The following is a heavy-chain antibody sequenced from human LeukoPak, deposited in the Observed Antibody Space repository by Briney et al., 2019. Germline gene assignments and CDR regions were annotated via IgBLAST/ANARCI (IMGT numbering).Heavy chain of an antibody. CDR3: ARFPDEILTGENRYYYYGMDV. Sequence: SETLSLTCAVYGGSFSGYYWSWISQPPGKGLEWIGEINHSGSTNYNPSLKSRVTISVDTSKNQFSLKLSSVTAADTAVYYCARFPDEILTGENRYYYYGMDVWGQGTTVTVSS. J-gene: IGHJ6*02. V-gene: IGHV4-34*01. CDR2: INHSGST. CDR1: GGSFSGYY. D-gene: IGHD3-9*01.